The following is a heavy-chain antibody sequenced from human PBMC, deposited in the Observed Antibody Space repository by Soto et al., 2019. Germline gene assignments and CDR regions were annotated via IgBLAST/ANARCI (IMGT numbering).Heavy chain of an antibody. D-gene: IGHD3-10*01. CDR2: TRNKTNSYTT. Sequence: EVQLVESGGGLVQPGGSLRLSCAASGFTFSDHYMDWVRQAPGKGLEWVGRTRNKTNSYTTEYAASVQGRFTISRDDSKNSLYLQMNSLKTEDTAVYYCARVCMTMVRGAFPDYWGQGTLVTVSS. CDR3: ARVCMTMVRGAFPDY. J-gene: IGHJ4*02. CDR1: GFTFSDHY. V-gene: IGHV3-72*01.